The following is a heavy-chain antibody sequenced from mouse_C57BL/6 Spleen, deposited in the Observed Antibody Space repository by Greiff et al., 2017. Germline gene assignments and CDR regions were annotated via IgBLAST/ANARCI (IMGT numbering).Heavy chain of an antibody. D-gene: IGHD2-3*01. CDR3: ARSARDGYSWYFDV. V-gene: IGHV1-80*01. Sequence: QVQLQQSGAELVKPGASVKISCKASGYAFSSYWMNWVKQRPGKGLEWIGQIYPGDGDTNYNGKFKGKATLTADKSSSTAYMQLSSLTSEDSAVYFCARSARDGYSWYFDVWGTGTTVTVSS. CDR1: GYAFSSYW. J-gene: IGHJ1*03. CDR2: IYPGDGDT.